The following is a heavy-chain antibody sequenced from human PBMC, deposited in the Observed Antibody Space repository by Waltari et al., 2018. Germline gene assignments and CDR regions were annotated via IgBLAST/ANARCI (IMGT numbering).Heavy chain of an antibody. CDR3: ARDPAYCGGDCPP. CDR1: GYTFNGYY. V-gene: IGHV1-2*02. Sequence: QVQLVQSGAEVKKPGASVKVSCKASGYTFNGYYMKWVRQAPGQGLEWMGWINPNSGGTNYAQKFQGRVTMTRDTSISTAYMELSRLRSDDTAVYYCARDPAYCGGDCPPWGQGTLVTVSS. J-gene: IGHJ5*02. CDR2: INPNSGGT. D-gene: IGHD2-21*01.